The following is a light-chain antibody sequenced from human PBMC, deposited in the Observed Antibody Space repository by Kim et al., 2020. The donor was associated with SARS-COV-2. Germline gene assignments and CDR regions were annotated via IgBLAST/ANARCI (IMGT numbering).Light chain of an antibody. Sequence: GQSDAISCTGTNRDVGGYKYVSWYQHHPGKAPKLMIYEVSKRPSWVPDRFSGSKSGNTASLTVSGLQAEDEADYYCSSSAGSNSLLFGGGTQLTVL. CDR2: EVS. CDR1: NRDVGGYKY. CDR3: SSSAGSNSLL. J-gene: IGLJ3*02. V-gene: IGLV2-8*01.